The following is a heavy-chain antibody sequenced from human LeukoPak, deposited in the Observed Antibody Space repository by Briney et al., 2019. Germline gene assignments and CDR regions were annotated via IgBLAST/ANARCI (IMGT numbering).Heavy chain of an antibody. D-gene: IGHD6-13*01. J-gene: IGHJ4*02. Sequence: GGSLRLSCAASGFTVSSNYMSWVSQAPGKGLEWVSFIYSGGSTYYADSVKGRFTISRDNSKNTLYLQMNSLRAEDTAVYYCARAEGYGSSWHVEYYFDYWGQGTLVTASS. CDR1: GFTVSSNY. CDR3: ARAEGYGSSWHVEYYFDY. V-gene: IGHV3-66*01. CDR2: IYSGGST.